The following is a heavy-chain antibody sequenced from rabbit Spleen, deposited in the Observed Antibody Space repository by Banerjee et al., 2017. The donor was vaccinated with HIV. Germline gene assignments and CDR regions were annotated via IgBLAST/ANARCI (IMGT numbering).Heavy chain of an antibody. V-gene: IGHV1S45*01. CDR1: GFSFSVKNY. CDR2: INTGDSKT. J-gene: IGHJ4*01. CDR3: ARDLRL. Sequence: QEQLEESGGDLVKSEGSLTLTCTASGFSFSVKNYMCWVRQAPGKGLEWIARINTGDSKTNYASWAKGRFTISKASSTTVTLQMTSLTAADTATYFCARDLRLWGQGTLVTVS.